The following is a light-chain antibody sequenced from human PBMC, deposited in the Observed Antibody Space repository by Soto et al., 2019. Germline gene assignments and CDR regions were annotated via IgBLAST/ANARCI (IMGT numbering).Light chain of an antibody. CDR2: DTS. CDR1: QTISKC. CDR3: QQYNTYLSS. J-gene: IGKJ2*01. V-gene: IGKV1-5*01. Sequence: DIQMTQSPSTLSASIADRVTITFRACQTISKCLAWYQQKPRNAPKLLIYDTSNLESGVPSRFSGSGSGTDFTLTISSLQPADFATYYCQQYNTYLSSFGQGTKV.